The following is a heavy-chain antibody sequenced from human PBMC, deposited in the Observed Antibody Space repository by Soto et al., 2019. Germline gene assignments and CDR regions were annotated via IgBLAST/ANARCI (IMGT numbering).Heavy chain of an antibody. Sequence: EVQVVESGGGLVKPGGSLRLSCAASGFTFRNAWMSWVRQAPGKGLEWVGRIKSKSDGGATDYAAPVRGRFTMSRDDSKSPVYLQISSLKAEGTAVYYCTSEQPVVRWAVEFWGQGTLASVSS. D-gene: IGHD6-13*01. J-gene: IGHJ4*02. CDR3: TSEQPVVRWAVEF. CDR1: GFTFRNAW. CDR2: IKSKSDGGAT. V-gene: IGHV3-15*01.